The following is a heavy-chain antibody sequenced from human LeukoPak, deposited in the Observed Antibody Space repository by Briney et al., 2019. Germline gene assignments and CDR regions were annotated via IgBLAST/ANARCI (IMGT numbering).Heavy chain of an antibody. Sequence: GGSLRLSCAASGFTFSSYWMSWVRQAPGKGLEWVANIKQDGSEKYYVDSVKGRFTISRDNAKNSLYLQMNSLRAEDTAVYYCARGPRYCNNTSCPWNYYYYMDVWGKGTTVTVSS. D-gene: IGHD2-2*01. J-gene: IGHJ6*03. CDR3: ARGPRYCNNTSCPWNYYYYMDV. V-gene: IGHV3-7*01. CDR1: GFTFSSYW. CDR2: IKQDGSEK.